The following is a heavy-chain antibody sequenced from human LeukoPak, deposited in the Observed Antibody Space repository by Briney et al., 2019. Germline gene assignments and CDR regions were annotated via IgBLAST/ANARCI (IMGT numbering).Heavy chain of an antibody. V-gene: IGHV5-51*01. J-gene: IGHJ4*02. CDR2: IYPGDSDT. CDR1: GYSFTSYW. D-gene: IGHD5-24*01. Sequence: KFGEPMKISCKGSGYSFTSYWIGWVRPMPGKGLEWMGIIYPGDSDTRYSPSFQGQVTISADKSISTAYLQWSSLKASDTAMYYCAGQEIRDGYNFDYWGQGTLVTVSS. CDR3: AGQEIRDGYNFDY.